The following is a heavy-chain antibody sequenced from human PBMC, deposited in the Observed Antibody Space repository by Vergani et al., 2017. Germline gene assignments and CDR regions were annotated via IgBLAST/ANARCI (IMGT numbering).Heavy chain of an antibody. D-gene: IGHD2/OR15-2a*01. CDR3: ARSIEYCTSISYRPYYFDL. J-gene: IGHJ4*02. CDR2: VNFVTGAA. CDR1: GYIFKNYY. Sequence: VQLVPSGAAVKKPGASAKVSCTASGYIFKNYYMHWLRLAPGQGFPWMGVVNFVTGAATSPQKFEGRITMTRDTSTATFYLDLSSLKYEHTAIYYCARSIEYCTSISYRPYYFDLWVQGTLVTVSA. V-gene: IGHV1-46*02.